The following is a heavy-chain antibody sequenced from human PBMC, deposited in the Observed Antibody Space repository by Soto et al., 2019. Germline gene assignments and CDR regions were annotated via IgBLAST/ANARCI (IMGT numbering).Heavy chain of an antibody. CDR1: GYSFISYD. V-gene: IGHV1-8*01. Sequence: QVQLVQSGAEVKKPGASVKVSCKASGYSFISYDIDWVRQATGKGLEWMGWMNPNSGSTGYAQKFQGRVTMTRNTSITTAYMELSSLRSEDTAVYYCARELRGFDPWGQGTLVTVSS. D-gene: IGHD3-10*01. J-gene: IGHJ5*02. CDR2: MNPNSGST. CDR3: ARELRGFDP.